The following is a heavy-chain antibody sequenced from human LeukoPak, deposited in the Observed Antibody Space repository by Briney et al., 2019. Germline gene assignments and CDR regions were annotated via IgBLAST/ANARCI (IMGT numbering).Heavy chain of an antibody. D-gene: IGHD1-14*01. CDR3: ARRRYLCCFDP. V-gene: IGHV4-39*07. Sequence: SETLSLTCTVSGGSISSSSYYWGWIRQPPGKGLEWIGSIYYSGSTYYNPSLKSRVTISVDTSKNQFSLKLSSVTAADTAVYYCARRRYLCCFDPWGQGTLVTVSS. CDR2: IYYSGST. CDR1: GGSISSSSYY. J-gene: IGHJ5*02.